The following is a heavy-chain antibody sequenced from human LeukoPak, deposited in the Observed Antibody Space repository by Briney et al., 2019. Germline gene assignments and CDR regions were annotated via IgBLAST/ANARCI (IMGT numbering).Heavy chain of an antibody. J-gene: IGHJ3*02. CDR3: ASNSGSYDDAFDI. V-gene: IGHV4-30-4*08. D-gene: IGHD1-26*01. Sequence: SQTLSLTCTVSGGSLSSGDYYWSWIRQPPGKGLEWIGYIYYSGSTYYNPSLKSRVTISVDTAKNQFSLKLSSVTAADTAVYYCASNSGSYDDAFDIWGQGTMVTVSS. CDR2: IYYSGST. CDR1: GGSLSSGDYY.